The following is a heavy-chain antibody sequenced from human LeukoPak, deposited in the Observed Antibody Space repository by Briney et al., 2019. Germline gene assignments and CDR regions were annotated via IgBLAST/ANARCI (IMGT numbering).Heavy chain of an antibody. CDR1: GGSISSYY. Sequence: PSETLSLTCTVSGGSISSYYWSWIRQPPGKGLEWIGYIYYSGSTNYNPSLKTRVTISVDTSKNQFSLKLSSVTAADTPVYYCARDYYDSSGYYDYWGQGTMVTVSS. CDR2: IYYSGST. J-gene: IGHJ4*02. CDR3: ARDYYDSSGYYDY. D-gene: IGHD3-22*01. V-gene: IGHV4-59*01.